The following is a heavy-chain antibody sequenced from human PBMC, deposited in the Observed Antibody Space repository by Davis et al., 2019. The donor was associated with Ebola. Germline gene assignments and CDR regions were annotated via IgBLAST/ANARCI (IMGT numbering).Heavy chain of an antibody. V-gene: IGHV5-51*01. CDR1: GYSFTSYW. D-gene: IGHD6-13*01. Sequence: GESLKISCKGSGYSFTSYWIGWVRQMPGKGLEWMGIIYPGDSYTNYSPSFQGQVIISADKSISTAYLQWSSLKASDTAMYYCARQPIYSSSWMFDYWGQGTLVTVSS. J-gene: IGHJ4*02. CDR2: IYPGDSYT. CDR3: ARQPIYSSSWMFDY.